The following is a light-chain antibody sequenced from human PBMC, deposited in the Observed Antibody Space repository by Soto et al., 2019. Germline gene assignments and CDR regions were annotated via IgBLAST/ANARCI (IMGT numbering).Light chain of an antibody. Sequence: QSVLTQPASVSGSPGQSITISCTGSNNDIGAYNFVSWYQQYPGKAPKLILFEVTTRPSGVSDRFSGSKTGNTASLTISGLQAEDEADYYCCSYSNRNSLHYVFGSGTKLTVL. CDR1: NNDIGAYNF. V-gene: IGLV2-14*03. CDR2: EVT. J-gene: IGLJ1*01. CDR3: CSYSNRNSLHYV.